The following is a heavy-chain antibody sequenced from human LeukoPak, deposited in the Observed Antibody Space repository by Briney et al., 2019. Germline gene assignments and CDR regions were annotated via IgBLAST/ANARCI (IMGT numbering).Heavy chain of an antibody. CDR3: ARKGVGSGWYRPIDY. Sequence: ASVKVSCKASGYTFTSYDINWVRQATGQGLEWMGWMNPNSGNTGYAQKFQGRVTITKNTSISTAYMELSSLRSEDTAVYYCARKGVGSGWYRPIDYWGQGTLVTVSS. CDR2: MNPNSGNT. J-gene: IGHJ4*02. V-gene: IGHV1-8*03. CDR1: GYTFTSYD. D-gene: IGHD6-19*01.